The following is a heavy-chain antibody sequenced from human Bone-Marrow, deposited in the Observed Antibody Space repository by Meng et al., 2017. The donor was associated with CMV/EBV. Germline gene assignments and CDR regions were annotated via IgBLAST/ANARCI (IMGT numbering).Heavy chain of an antibody. V-gene: IGHV3-21*01. CDR3: ARYPMTTVVTLNFDY. D-gene: IGHD4-23*01. CDR1: GFTFSSYS. J-gene: IGHJ4*02. Sequence: GESLKISCAASGFTFSSYSMNWVRQAPGKGLEWVSSISSSSSYIYYADSVKGRFTISRDNAKNSLYLQMNSLRAEDTAVYYCARYPMTTVVTLNFDYWGQGTLVTVSS. CDR2: ISSSSSYI.